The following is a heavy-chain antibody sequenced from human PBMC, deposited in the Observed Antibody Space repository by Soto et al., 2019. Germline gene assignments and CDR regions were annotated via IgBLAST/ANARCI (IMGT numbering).Heavy chain of an antibody. Sequence: PGGSLRLSCAASGFTFSSYSMNWVRQAPGKGLEWVSSISSNSSYIYYADSVKGRFTISRDNSKNTLYLQMNSLRAEDTAVYYCARDYYDILTGYPTPTYYYYGMDVWGQGTTVTVSS. CDR3: ARDYYDILTGYPTPTYYYYGMDV. V-gene: IGHV3-21*01. CDR2: ISSNSSYI. D-gene: IGHD3-9*01. J-gene: IGHJ6*02. CDR1: GFTFSSYS.